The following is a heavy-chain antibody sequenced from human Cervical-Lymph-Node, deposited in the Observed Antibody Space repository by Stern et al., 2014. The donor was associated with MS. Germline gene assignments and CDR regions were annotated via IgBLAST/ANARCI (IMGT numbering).Heavy chain of an antibody. D-gene: IGHD2-2*01. Sequence: VQLVESGGGVVHPGRSLRLSCAASGFTFNTSVMHWVRQAPGKGLEWVAVISYDGSDENFADSVKGRFTISRDNSKNTMYLQMNSLRVEDTAVYYCARGRRSRYCFSNSFYYNWFDTWGQGILVTVSS. CDR3: ARGRRSRYCFSNSFYYNWFDT. CDR1: GFTFNTSV. V-gene: IGHV3-30-3*01. J-gene: IGHJ5*02. CDR2: ISYDGSDE.